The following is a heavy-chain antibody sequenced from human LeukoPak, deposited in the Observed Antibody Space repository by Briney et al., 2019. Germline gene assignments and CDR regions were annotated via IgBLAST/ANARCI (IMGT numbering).Heavy chain of an antibody. CDR2: MNRDGSEK. J-gene: IGHJ6*02. D-gene: IGHD3-16*01. Sequence: GGSLRLSCAASGFTFGDSWMSWVRQAPGKGLEWVSNMNRDGSEKDYVDSVKGRFTISRDNARNSLYLQMGSLRAEDTGVYYCATYTHWVAGDVWGQGTTVTVSS. CDR1: GFTFGDSW. CDR3: ATYTHWVAGDV. V-gene: IGHV3-7*01.